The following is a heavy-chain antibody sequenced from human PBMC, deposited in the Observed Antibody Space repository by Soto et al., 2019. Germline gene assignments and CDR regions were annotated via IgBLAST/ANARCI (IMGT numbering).Heavy chain of an antibody. CDR2: MTGSSGNT. D-gene: IGHD1-7*01. J-gene: IGHJ6*02. CDR1: GFALSDYI. Sequence: EVQVLQSGGGLVQPGGSLRLSCAASGFALSDYIMTWVRQAPGKGLEWVSSMTGSSGNTYDADSVRGRFTTSRDNSKTTLDLQMNSLRDDDTAVYYCAKSSGTGNSDGMAVWGQWTTVVVSS. V-gene: IGHV3-23*01. CDR3: AKSSGTGNSDGMAV.